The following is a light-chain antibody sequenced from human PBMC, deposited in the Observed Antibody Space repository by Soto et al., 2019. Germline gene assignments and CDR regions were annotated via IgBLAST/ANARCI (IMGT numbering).Light chain of an antibody. V-gene: IGKV1-5*03. CDR2: KAS. J-gene: IGKJ1*01. CDR3: QHYNSYSEA. CDR1: QSISSW. Sequence: DIQMTQSPSTLSASIGDRVTITCRASQSISSWLAWYQQKPGKAPKLLIYKASTLKSGVPSRFSGSGSGTEFTLTISSLQPDDFATYYCQHYNSYSEAFGQGTKADSK.